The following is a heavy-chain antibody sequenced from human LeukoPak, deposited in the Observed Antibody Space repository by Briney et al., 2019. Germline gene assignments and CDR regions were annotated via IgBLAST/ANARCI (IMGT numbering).Heavy chain of an antibody. CDR3: ASYCSGGSCYSDFDY. CDR1: GLTFSDYY. Sequence: GGSLRLSCAASGLTFSDYYMSWIRQAPGKGLEWVSYISSSGSTIYYADSVKGRFTISRDNAKNSLYLQMNSLRAEDTAVYYCASYCSGGSCYSDFDYWGQGTLVTVSS. CDR2: ISSSGSTI. J-gene: IGHJ4*02. V-gene: IGHV3-11*01. D-gene: IGHD2-15*01.